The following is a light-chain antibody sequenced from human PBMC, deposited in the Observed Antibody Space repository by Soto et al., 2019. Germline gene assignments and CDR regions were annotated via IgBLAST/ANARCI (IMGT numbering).Light chain of an antibody. Sequence: DIQMTQSPFSLSASVGDRVTITCRASQAIRNLGWFQQKPGEAPKRLIYATSNLESGVPSRFSGSGSGTEFTLTISSLQPEDFATYFCLQHTTYPYSFGQGTKVDIK. CDR1: QAIRN. V-gene: IGKV1-17*01. CDR2: ATS. J-gene: IGKJ2*01. CDR3: LQHTTYPYS.